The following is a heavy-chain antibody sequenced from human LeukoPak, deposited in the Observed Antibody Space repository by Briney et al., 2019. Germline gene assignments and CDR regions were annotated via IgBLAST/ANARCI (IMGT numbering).Heavy chain of an antibody. CDR3: ARAFTMVRGVVPGY. D-gene: IGHD3-10*01. CDR1: GYTFTSYG. J-gene: IGHJ4*02. CDR2: MNPNSGNT. Sequence: SVKVSCKASGYTFTSYGISWVRQATGQGLEWMGWMNPNSGNTGYAQKFQGRVTMTRNTSISTAYMELSSLRSEDTAVYYCARAFTMVRGVVPGYWGQGTLVTVSS. V-gene: IGHV1-8*02.